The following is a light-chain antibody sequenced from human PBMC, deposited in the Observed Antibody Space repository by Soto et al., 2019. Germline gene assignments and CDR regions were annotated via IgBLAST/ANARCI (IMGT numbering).Light chain of an antibody. V-gene: IGKV3-20*01. CDR1: QRVSSSY. CDR3: QQYGSSPLIT. J-gene: IGKJ5*01. Sequence: EIVLTQSPGTLSLSPGERATLSCRASQRVSSSYLAWYQQKPGQAPRLLIYGASSRDTGIPDRFSGSGSGTDFTLTISRMEPEDYAVYYCQQYGSSPLITFGKGTRLEIK. CDR2: GAS.